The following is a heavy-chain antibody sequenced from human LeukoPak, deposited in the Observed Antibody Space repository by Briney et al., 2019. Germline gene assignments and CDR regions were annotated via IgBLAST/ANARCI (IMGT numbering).Heavy chain of an antibody. CDR3: ARDPGSSASDS. V-gene: IGHV3-7*01. J-gene: IGHJ4*02. D-gene: IGHD5/OR15-5a*01. CDR2: INRDGSVR. CDR1: GFTFSSYW. Sequence: GGSLRLSCAASGFTFSSYWMSWVRQTPEKGLEFVANINRDGSVRNYVDSVKGRFTISRDNAENSMHLQMNSLRADDTAVYYCARDPGSSASDSWGQGTLVTVSS.